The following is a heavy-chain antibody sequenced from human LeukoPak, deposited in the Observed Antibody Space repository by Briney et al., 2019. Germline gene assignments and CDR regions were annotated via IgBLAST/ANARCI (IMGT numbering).Heavy chain of an antibody. CDR1: GFTFSSYA. CDR2: ISGSGGST. J-gene: IGHJ4*02. V-gene: IGHV3-23*01. Sequence: GGSLRLSCAASGFTFSSYAMSWVRQAPGKGLEWVSAISGSGGSTYYTDSVKGRFTISRDKSKNTLYLQMNSLRAEDTAVYYCAKLGTNAGSYFDYWGQGTLVTVSS. CDR3: AKLGTNAGSYFDY. D-gene: IGHD1-26*01.